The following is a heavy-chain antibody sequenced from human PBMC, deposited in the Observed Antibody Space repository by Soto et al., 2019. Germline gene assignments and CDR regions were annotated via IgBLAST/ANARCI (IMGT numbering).Heavy chain of an antibody. Sequence: SVRVSCKASGGTFSKYAFSWVRQAPGQGLEWLGGTIPMFGTPNYAQKFQGRVAISADESTATVYMELSSLRSEDTAVYFCARPLRDRNYYYGMAVWGQGTTVTVSS. J-gene: IGHJ6*02. CDR3: ARPLRDRNYYYGMAV. V-gene: IGHV1-69*13. CDR1: GGTFSKYA. D-gene: IGHD3-22*01. CDR2: TIPMFGTP.